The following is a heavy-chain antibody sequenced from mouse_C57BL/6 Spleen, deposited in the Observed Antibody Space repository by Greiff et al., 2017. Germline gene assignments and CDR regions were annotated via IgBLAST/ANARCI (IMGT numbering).Heavy chain of an antibody. CDR1: GYTFTDYN. V-gene: IGHV1-18*01. Sequence: VQLQQSGPELVKPGASVKIPCKASGYTFTDYNMDWVKQSHGKSLEWIGDINPNNGGTIYNQKFKGKATLTVDKSSSTAYMELRSLTSEDTAVYYCARWVTTVVANNYYAMDDWGQGTSVTVSS. CDR2: INPNNGGT. CDR3: ARWVTTVVANNYYAMDD. J-gene: IGHJ4*01. D-gene: IGHD1-1*01.